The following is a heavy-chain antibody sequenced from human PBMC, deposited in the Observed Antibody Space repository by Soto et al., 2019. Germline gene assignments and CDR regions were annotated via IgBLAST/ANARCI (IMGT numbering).Heavy chain of an antibody. CDR2: ISYDGGLQ. V-gene: IGHV3-30*03. D-gene: IGHD3-10*01. CDR1: GFTFSSYG. J-gene: IGHJ4*02. Sequence: QAQLVESGGGVVQPGRSLRLSCAASGFTFSSYGMHWVRQAPGTGLEWVAVISYDGGLQHYADSVKGRFTISRDNSKNMVLRQINSLRAEDTAVYYCVSDRGYGHASVPYSWGQGTLVSVSS. CDR3: VSDRGYGHASVPYS.